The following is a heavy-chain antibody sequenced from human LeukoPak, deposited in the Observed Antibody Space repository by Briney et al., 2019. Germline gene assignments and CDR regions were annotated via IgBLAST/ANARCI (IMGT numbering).Heavy chain of an antibody. D-gene: IGHD1-26*01. V-gene: IGHV3-33*01. J-gene: IGHJ4*02. CDR3: ARDRGSYYVDY. Sequence: GGSLRLSCAASGFTFSNHGMHWVRQAPGKGLEWVAVIWYDGSNEYYAESVKGRSTISRDNSKNTLYLQVNSLRAEDTAVYYCARDRGSYYVDYWGQGTLVTVSS. CDR2: IWYDGSNE. CDR1: GFTFSNHG.